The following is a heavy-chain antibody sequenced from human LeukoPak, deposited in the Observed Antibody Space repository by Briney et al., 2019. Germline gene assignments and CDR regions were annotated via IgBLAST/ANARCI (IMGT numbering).Heavy chain of an antibody. V-gene: IGHV1-2*02. CDR2: INPKSGGT. Sequence: ASVKVSCEASGYTFTDYYMHWVRQAPGQGLEWMGWINPKSGGTNYAQKFRGRVTMTRDTSISTAYMELSRLGSDDTAVYYCAGGLYCSGGSCHPDAFDFWGQGTMVTVSS. CDR1: GYTFTDYY. D-gene: IGHD2-15*01. J-gene: IGHJ3*01. CDR3: AGGLYCSGGSCHPDAFDF.